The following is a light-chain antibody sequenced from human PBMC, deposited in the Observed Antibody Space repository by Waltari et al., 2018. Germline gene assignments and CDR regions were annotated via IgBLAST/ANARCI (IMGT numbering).Light chain of an antibody. Sequence: QAGLTQPPSVSKGLRQTATHSCAGNRNHVGNTEATWLQQHQGQPPKLLSYRNNNRPSGISDRFSASRSGNTASLTITGLQPEDEADYYCSAWDSDLRGYVFGTGTKVTVL. J-gene: IGLJ1*01. CDR2: RNN. V-gene: IGLV10-54*04. CDR1: RNHVGNTE. CDR3: SAWDSDLRGYV.